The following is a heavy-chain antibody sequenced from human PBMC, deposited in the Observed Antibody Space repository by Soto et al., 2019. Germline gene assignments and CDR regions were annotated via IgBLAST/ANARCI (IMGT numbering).Heavy chain of an antibody. CDR2: ISGFNGNT. V-gene: IGHV1-18*01. D-gene: IGHD6-19*01. Sequence: QDQLVQSGAEVKKPGASLTVSCKSSGYSFTNYGITWVRQAPGQGLEWMGWISGFNGNTHYAQKLQGRVTMTTDASTSTADMELRSLRSDDTAVYYCARDRGVAPPVAGNTHYYYYMDVWGKGTTVTVSS. CDR1: GYSFTNYG. CDR3: ARDRGVAPPVAGNTHYYYYMDV. J-gene: IGHJ6*03.